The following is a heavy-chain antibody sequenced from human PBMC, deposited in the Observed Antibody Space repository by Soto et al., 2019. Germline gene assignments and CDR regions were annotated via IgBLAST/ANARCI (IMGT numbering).Heavy chain of an antibody. CDR2: ISYSGST. V-gene: IGHV4-39*01. CDR3: ARTYVTDVVVVPASKDYMDV. CDR1: GGSISSSSSS. J-gene: IGHJ6*03. D-gene: IGHD2-2*01. Sequence: QLQLQESGPGLVKPSDTLSLTCTVSGGSISSSSSSWGWIRQPPGKGLEWLGIISYSGSTYYSPSLKSRVTISVDASKNLFSLKLSSVTAADTAVYYCARTYVTDVVVVPASKDYMDVWGKGTTVTVSS.